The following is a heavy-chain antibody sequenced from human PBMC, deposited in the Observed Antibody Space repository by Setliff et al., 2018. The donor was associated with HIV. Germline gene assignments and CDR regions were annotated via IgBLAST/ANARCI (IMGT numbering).Heavy chain of an antibody. CDR2: INPSDGFT. D-gene: IGHD6-19*01. CDR3: AKDRVSGWNNWFDP. CDR1: GYTLAALS. Sequence: GASVKVSCKVFGYTLAALSIHWVRQAPGQGLEWLGVINPSDGFTTRAQKFQGRPTMTRDTSTSTVHMDLSSLRSEDTAIYYCAKDRVSGWNNWFDPWGQGTLVTAPQ. J-gene: IGHJ5*02. V-gene: IGHV1-46*01.